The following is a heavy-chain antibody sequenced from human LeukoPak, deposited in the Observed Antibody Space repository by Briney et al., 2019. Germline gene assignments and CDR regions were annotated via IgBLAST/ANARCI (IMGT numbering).Heavy chain of an antibody. Sequence: GGSLRLSCAASGFTFSSYGMHWVRQAPGKGLEWVAFIRYDGSNKYYADSVKGRFTISRDNSKNTLYLQMNSLRAEDTAVSYCAKDTGLLGYCSGGSCYTLDYWGQGTLVTVSS. CDR2: IRYDGSNK. D-gene: IGHD2-15*01. CDR3: AKDTGLLGYCSGGSCYTLDY. J-gene: IGHJ4*02. CDR1: GFTFSSYG. V-gene: IGHV3-30*02.